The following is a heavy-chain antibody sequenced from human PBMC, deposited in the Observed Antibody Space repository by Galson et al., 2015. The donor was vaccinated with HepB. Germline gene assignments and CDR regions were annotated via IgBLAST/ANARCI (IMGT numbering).Heavy chain of an antibody. J-gene: IGHJ4*02. Sequence: SLRLSCAASGFTFSSYSMNWVRQAPGKGLEWVSYISSSSSTIYYADSVKGRFTISRDNAKNSLYLQMNSLRAEDTAVYYCARDHPLPSYDFWSGYYKGAEYYFDYWGQGTLVTVSS. D-gene: IGHD3-3*01. CDR3: ARDHPLPSYDFWSGYYKGAEYYFDY. V-gene: IGHV3-48*01. CDR1: GFTFSSYS. CDR2: ISSSSSTI.